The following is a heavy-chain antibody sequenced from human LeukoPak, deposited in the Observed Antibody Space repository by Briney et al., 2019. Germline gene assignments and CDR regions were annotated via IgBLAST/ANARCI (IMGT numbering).Heavy chain of an antibody. CDR3: ARNGNYAIVSWNDY. D-gene: IGHD1-7*01. Sequence: ASVKVSCKASGYTFTGYYIHWVRQAPGQGLEWMGWISAYNGNTNYAQKLQGRVTMTTDTSTSTAYMELRSLRSDDAAVYYCARNGNYAIVSWNDYWGQGTLVTVSS. CDR2: ISAYNGNT. CDR1: GYTFTGYY. V-gene: IGHV1-18*04. J-gene: IGHJ4*02.